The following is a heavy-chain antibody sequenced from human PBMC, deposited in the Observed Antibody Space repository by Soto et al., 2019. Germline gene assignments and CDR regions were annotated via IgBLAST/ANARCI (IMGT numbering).Heavy chain of an antibody. Sequence: GGSLRLSCAASGFTFSFYPMSWVRQAAGKGLEWVAGISSSAGTSYYADPVKGRFTISRDNSKNTLYLQLNSLTAEDTAVYYCAKALIAACPWETNVSQSGLEVWGQGTTVTVSS. CDR2: ISSSAGTS. CDR1: GFTFSFYP. J-gene: IGHJ6*01. V-gene: IGHV3-23*01. D-gene: IGHD6-6*01. CDR3: AKALIAACPWETNVSQSGLEV.